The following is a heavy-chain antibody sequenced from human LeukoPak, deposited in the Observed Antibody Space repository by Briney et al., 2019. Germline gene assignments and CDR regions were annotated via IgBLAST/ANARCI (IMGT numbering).Heavy chain of an antibody. D-gene: IGHD6-13*01. CDR1: GFTFSSYA. V-gene: IGHV3-30-3*01. Sequence: GGSLRLSCAASGFTFSSYAMHWVRQAPGKGLEWVAVISYDGSNKYYADSVKGRFTISRDNSKNTLYLQMNSLRAEDTAVYYCARVMVPIAAAGTAFDYWGQGTLVTVSS. CDR3: ARVMVPIAAAGTAFDY. CDR2: ISYDGSNK. J-gene: IGHJ4*02.